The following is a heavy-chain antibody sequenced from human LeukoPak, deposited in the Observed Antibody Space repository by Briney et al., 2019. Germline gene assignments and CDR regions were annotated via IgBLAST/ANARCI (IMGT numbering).Heavy chain of an antibody. Sequence: GGSLRLSCAASGFTFSSYAMSWVRQAPGKGKGLEWVSAISTSGGSTYYADSVEGRFTISRDNSKNTLYLQLNSLRAEDTAVYYCAREAALAFDYWGQGTLVTVSS. CDR2: ISTSGGST. V-gene: IGHV3-23*01. CDR3: AREAALAFDY. J-gene: IGHJ4*02. CDR1: GFTFSSYA. D-gene: IGHD6-6*01.